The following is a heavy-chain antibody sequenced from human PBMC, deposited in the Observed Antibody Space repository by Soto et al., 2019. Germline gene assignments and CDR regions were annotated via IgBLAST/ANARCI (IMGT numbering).Heavy chain of an antibody. CDR2: ISSSSSYT. CDR1: GFTFSDYY. Sequence: GGSLRLSCAASGFTFSDYYMSWIRQAPGKGLEWVSYISSSSSYTNYADSVKGRFTISRDNAKNSLYLQMNSLRAEDTAVYCCAAGGDYDYVWGSYRPLDYWGQGTLVTVSS. J-gene: IGHJ4*02. CDR3: AAGGDYDYVWGSYRPLDY. V-gene: IGHV3-11*03. D-gene: IGHD3-16*02.